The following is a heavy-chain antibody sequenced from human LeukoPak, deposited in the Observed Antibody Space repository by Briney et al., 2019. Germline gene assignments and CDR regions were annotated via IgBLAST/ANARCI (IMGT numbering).Heavy chain of an antibody. D-gene: IGHD3-10*01. V-gene: IGHV4-34*01. J-gene: IGHJ6*03. CDR2: INDIGNT. CDR3: ARLGSVGYYNYQYMDI. Sequence: KTSQTPSLTCAVYGGSFSGYYWSWIRQPPGKGLEWIGEINDIGNTNYDPSLRSRVTISVDTSKNQFSLSLTSATAADTAVYFCARLGSVGYYNYQYMDIWGNGTTVTVS. CDR1: GGSFSGYY.